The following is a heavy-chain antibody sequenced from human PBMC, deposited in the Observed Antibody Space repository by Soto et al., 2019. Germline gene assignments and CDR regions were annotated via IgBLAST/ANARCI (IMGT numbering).Heavy chain of an antibody. J-gene: IGHJ4*02. CDR1: GGSVSSNSAA. Sequence: SQTLSLTCAISGGSVSSNSAAWNWIRQSPSRGLEWLGRTYYRSKWYNDYAVSVKSRITINPDTSKNQFSLQLTSVTPEDTAVYYCARGSYPIEPSGFDYWGQATLVTVSS. V-gene: IGHV6-1*01. D-gene: IGHD1-26*01. CDR3: ARGSYPIEPSGFDY. CDR2: TYYRSKWYN.